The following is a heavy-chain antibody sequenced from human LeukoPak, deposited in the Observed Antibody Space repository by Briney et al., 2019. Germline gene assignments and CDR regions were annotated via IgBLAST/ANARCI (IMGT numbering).Heavy chain of an antibody. CDR2: IRYDGSNK. Sequence: GGSLRLSCAASGFTFSSYGMHWVRQAPGKGLEWVAFIRYDGSNKYYADSVKGRFTISRDNSKNTLYLQMNSLRAEDTAVYYCAKLALISDAFDIWGQGTMVTVSS. CDR1: GFTFSSYG. CDR3: AKLALISDAFDI. J-gene: IGHJ3*02. V-gene: IGHV3-30*02. D-gene: IGHD2-8*01.